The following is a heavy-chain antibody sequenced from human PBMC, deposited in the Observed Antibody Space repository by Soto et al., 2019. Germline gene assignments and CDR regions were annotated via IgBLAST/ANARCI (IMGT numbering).Heavy chain of an antibody. CDR1: GYTFTSYD. CDR2: MNPNSGNT. J-gene: IGHJ3*02. V-gene: IGHV1-8*01. Sequence: ASVKVSCKASGYTFTSYDINWVRQATGQGLEWMGWMNPNSGNTGYAQKFQGRVTMARNTSISTAYMELSSLRSEDTAVYYCAINHYGDSYAFDIWGQGTMVTVSS. D-gene: IGHD4-17*01. CDR3: AINHYGDSYAFDI.